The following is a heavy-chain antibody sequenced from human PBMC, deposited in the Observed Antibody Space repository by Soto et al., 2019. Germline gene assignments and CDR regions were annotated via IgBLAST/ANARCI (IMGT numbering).Heavy chain of an antibody. CDR1: GGSISSTTYH. V-gene: IGHV4-39*02. CDR2: IFYTGTT. D-gene: IGHD6-13*01. Sequence: SETLSLTCTVSGGSISSTTYHWVWIRQSPGKGLEWIGTIFYTGTTYYNPSLKSRLTISVDTSKNHFSLNLNSVTATDTAVYYCATRIAAAALDYWGQGALVTVSS. J-gene: IGHJ4*02. CDR3: ATRIAAAALDY.